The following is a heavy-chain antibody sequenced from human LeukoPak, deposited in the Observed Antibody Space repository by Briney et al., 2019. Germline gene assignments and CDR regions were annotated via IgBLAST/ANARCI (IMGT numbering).Heavy chain of an antibody. D-gene: IGHD6-19*01. Sequence: SETLSLTCTVSGGSISSSSYYWSWLRQPAGKGLEWIGRMYTSGSTNYNPSLKSRVTISVDTSKNQFSLKLSSVTAADTAVYYCARGTAVAGPDYWGQGTLVTVSS. J-gene: IGHJ4*02. CDR3: ARGTAVAGPDY. CDR2: MYTSGST. V-gene: IGHV4-61*02. CDR1: GGSISSSSYY.